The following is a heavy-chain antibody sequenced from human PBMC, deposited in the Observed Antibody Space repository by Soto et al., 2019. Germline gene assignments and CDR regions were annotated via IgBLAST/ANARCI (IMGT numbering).Heavy chain of an antibody. CDR3: VRVLYYYYMDV. Sequence: PGGSLRLSCAASGFNFSSYSMNWVRQAPGKGLEWVSYISSSSSTIYYADSVKGRFTISRDNAKNSLYLQMNSLRAEDTAVYYCVRVLYYYYMDVWGKGPRSPSP. J-gene: IGHJ6*03. CDR1: GFNFSSYS. CDR2: ISSSSSTI. V-gene: IGHV3-48*01.